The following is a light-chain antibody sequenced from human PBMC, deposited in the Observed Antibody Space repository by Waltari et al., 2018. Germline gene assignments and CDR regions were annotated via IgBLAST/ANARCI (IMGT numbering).Light chain of an antibody. CDR1: SSGLSGYNY. V-gene: IGLV2-14*01. CDR3: CSFTSRSTWV. CDR2: DVG. J-gene: IGLJ3*02. Sequence: QSALTQPASVSGSPGQSITISCTGTSSGLSGYNYVSLYQQHPGKAPKLLIFDVGYRPSGVSDRFSGSKSGNTASLTISGLQAEDESDYYCCSFTSRSTWVFGGGTKLTVL.